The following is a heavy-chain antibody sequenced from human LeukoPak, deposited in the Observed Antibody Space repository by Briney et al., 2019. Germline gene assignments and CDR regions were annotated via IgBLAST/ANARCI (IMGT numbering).Heavy chain of an antibody. J-gene: IGHJ5*02. Sequence: ASVKASCKASGYTFTSYDINWVRQATGQGLEWMGWMNPNSGNTGYAQKFQGRVTMTRNTSISTAYMELSSLRSEDTAVYYCARWAARPGWFDPWGQGTLVTVSS. CDR1: GYTFTSYD. CDR3: ARWAARPGWFDP. CDR2: MNPNSGNT. D-gene: IGHD6-6*01. V-gene: IGHV1-8*01.